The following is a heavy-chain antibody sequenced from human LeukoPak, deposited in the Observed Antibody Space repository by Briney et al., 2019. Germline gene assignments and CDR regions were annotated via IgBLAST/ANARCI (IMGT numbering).Heavy chain of an antibody. CDR1: GGSIRYYY. J-gene: IGHJ4*02. Sequence: SDTLSLTCTVSGGSIRYYYWSWIRQSPGKGLEWIGYIYYNGSTNYNPSLKSRVTISVDMSKNQFSLKMSSVTAADTAVYYCARKGGLFDYWGQGRLVTVSS. V-gene: IGHV4-59*01. CDR2: IYYNGST. CDR3: ARKGGLFDY. D-gene: IGHD2-15*01.